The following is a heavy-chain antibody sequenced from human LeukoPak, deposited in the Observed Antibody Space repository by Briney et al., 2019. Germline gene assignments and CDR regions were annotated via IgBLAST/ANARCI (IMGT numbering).Heavy chain of an antibody. CDR3: VKEHCSSTSCFYFDY. D-gene: IGHD2-2*01. J-gene: IGHJ4*02. CDR1: GFTFSNFG. V-gene: IGHV3-64D*06. CDR2: IGGNGGST. Sequence: GGSLRLSCSASGFTFSNFGMHWVRQAPGKGLEYVSAIGGNGGSTHYADSVKGRFTISRDNSKNTLYLQMTSLKAEDTAVYYCVKEHCSSTSCFYFDYWGQGTLVTVSS.